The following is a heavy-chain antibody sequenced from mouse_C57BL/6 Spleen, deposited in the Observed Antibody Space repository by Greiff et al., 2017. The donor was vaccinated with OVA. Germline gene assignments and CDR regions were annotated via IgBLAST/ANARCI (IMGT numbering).Heavy chain of an antibody. V-gene: IGHV1-81*01. CDR3: ARRSLNWDYFDY. Sequence: QVQLQQSGAELARPGASVKLSCKASGYTFTSYGISWVKQRTGPGLEWIGEIYPRSGNTYYNEKFKGKATLTADKSSSTAYMELRSLTSEDSAVYFCARRSLNWDYFDYWGQGTTLTVSS. J-gene: IGHJ2*01. D-gene: IGHD4-1*01. CDR2: IYPRSGNT. CDR1: GYTFTSYG.